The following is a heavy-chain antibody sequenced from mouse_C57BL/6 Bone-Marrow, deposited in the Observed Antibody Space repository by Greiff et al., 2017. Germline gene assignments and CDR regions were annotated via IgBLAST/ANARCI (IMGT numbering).Heavy chain of an antibody. D-gene: IGHD4-1*02. CDR3: ARSTGTTAFFDY. Sequence: EVKLVESGGGLVKPGGSLKLSCAASGFTFSSYAMSWVRQTPEKRLEWVATISDGGSYTYYPDNVKGRFTIARDNAKNNLYLQMSHLKSEDTAMYYCARSTGTTAFFDYWGQGTTLTVSS. V-gene: IGHV5-4*03. J-gene: IGHJ2*01. CDR1: GFTFSSYA. CDR2: ISDGGSYT.